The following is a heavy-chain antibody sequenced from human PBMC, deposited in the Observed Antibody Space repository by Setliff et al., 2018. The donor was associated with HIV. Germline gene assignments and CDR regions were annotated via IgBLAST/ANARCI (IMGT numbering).Heavy chain of an antibody. CDR1: GGSISSYY. J-gene: IGHJ3*02. D-gene: IGHD3-9*01. CDR3: VRRLRYFDPSFDI. Sequence: PSETLSLTCTVSGGSISSYYWSWIRQPPGKGLEWIGYIYTSGSTNYNPSLKSRVTISLDTSRNQFSLKLSSATAADTAVYYCVRRLRYFDPSFDIWGQGTLVTVSS. CDR2: IYTSGST. V-gene: IGHV4-4*09.